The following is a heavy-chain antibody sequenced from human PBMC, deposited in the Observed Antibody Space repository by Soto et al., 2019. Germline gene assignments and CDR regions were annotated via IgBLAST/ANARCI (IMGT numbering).Heavy chain of an antibody. CDR3: ARHNYGSGSTYFDY. V-gene: IGHV4-61*01. D-gene: IGHD3-10*01. Sequence: PSETLSLTCTVSGGSVNSASDYWSWIRQSPEKGLEWIGYVYYSGSTNYNPSLKSRVTISVDTSKNQFSLKLNSMTAADTAVYYCARHNYGSGSTYFDYWGQGTLVTVSS. CDR1: GGSVNSASDY. J-gene: IGHJ4*02. CDR2: VYYSGST.